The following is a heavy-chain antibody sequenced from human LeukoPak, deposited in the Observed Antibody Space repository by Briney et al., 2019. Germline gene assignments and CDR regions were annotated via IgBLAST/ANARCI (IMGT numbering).Heavy chain of an antibody. V-gene: IGHV1-46*01. D-gene: IGHD2-15*01. J-gene: IGHJ4*02. CDR3: ARASNCSGGSCLRGYFDY. CDR1: GYTFTSYY. Sequence: ASVKVSCKASGYTFTSYYMHWVRQAPGQGLEWMGIINPSGGSTSYAQKFQGRVTMTRDTSTSTVYMELSSLRFEDTAVYYCARASNCSGGSCLRGYFDYWGQGTLVTVSS. CDR2: INPSGGST.